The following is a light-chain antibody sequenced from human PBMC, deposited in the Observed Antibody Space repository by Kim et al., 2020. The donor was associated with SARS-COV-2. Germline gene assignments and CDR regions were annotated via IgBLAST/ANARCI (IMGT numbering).Light chain of an antibody. J-gene: IGKJ1*01. V-gene: IGKV1-5*01. CDR3: QQYSSYSGGGT. CDR1: RSIGRW. CDR2: DAS. Sequence: GDRSTITCRASRSIGRWLAWDQQKPGKAPKLLMFDASALESGVPSRFSGSGSGTEFNLTINNVQPDDFATYYCQQYSSYSGGGTFGQGTKVDIK.